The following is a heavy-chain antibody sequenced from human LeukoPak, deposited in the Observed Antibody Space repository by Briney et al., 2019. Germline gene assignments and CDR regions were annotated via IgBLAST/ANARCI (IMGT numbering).Heavy chain of an antibody. CDR2: ISYDGSNK. CDR3: AKAYTIFGVVIFQYHYMDV. V-gene: IGHV3-30*18. D-gene: IGHD3-3*01. J-gene: IGHJ6*03. CDR1: GFTFSSFG. Sequence: GGSLRLSCVASGFTFSSFGMHWVRQAPGKGLEWVAVISYDGSNKYYADSVKGRFTISRDNSKNTLYLQMNSLTGEDTAVYYCAKAYTIFGVVIFQYHYMDVWGKGTTVTVSS.